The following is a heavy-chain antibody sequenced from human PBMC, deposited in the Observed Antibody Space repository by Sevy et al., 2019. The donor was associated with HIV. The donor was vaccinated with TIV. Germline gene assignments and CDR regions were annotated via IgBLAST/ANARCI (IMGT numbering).Heavy chain of an antibody. CDR3: ARDYCSGGSCYPIGDAFDI. J-gene: IGHJ3*02. CDR2: IKQDGSEK. D-gene: IGHD2-15*01. V-gene: IGHV3-7*01. CDR1: GFTFSSYW. Sequence: GGSLRLSCAASGFTFSSYWMSWVRQAPGKGLEWVANIKQDGSEKYYVDSVKDRLTISRDNSKNSLYLQMNSLRAEDTAVYYCARDYCSGGSCYPIGDAFDIWGQGTMVTVSS.